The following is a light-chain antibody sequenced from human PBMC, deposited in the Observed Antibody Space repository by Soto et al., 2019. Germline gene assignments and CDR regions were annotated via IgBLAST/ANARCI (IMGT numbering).Light chain of an antibody. J-gene: IGKJ2*01. CDR1: QSVSRA. CDR3: QQYNNWPPRYT. Sequence: DIVLTQSPATLSVSPGESATLSCRASQSVSRALAWYQHVPGQAPRLLIYDSSPRATGVPARFSGSGSGTRFTLTISSLQSEDFAVYYCQQYNNWPPRYTFGQGTKLQI. V-gene: IGKV3-15*01. CDR2: DSS.